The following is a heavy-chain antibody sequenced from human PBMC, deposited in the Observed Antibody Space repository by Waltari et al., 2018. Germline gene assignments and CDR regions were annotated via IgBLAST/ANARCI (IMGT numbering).Heavy chain of an antibody. CDR2: IRYDGSDK. Sequence: VQLMESGGGVVQPGGSLRLSCAASGFNFSSYGMHWVRQAPGKGLEWVAFIRYDGSDKYYADSGKGRFPISRDNSKNTMYLQMNSLRPEDTAVYYCAKTVGATRVYSSSYMDVWGKGITVTVSS. CDR1: GFNFSSYG. J-gene: IGHJ6*03. CDR3: AKTVGATRVYSSSYMDV. D-gene: IGHD1-26*01. V-gene: IGHV3-30*02.